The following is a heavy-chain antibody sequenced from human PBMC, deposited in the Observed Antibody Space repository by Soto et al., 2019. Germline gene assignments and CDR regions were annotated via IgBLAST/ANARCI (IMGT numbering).Heavy chain of an antibody. D-gene: IGHD6-19*01. J-gene: IGHJ4*02. V-gene: IGHV3-9*01. CDR3: AKDINVGAVAGLFDY. CDR2: ISWNSGSI. Sequence: ESGGGLVQPGRSLRLSCAASGFTFDDYAMHWVRQAPGKGLEWVSGISWNSGSIGYADSVKGRFTISRDNAKNSLYLQMNSLRAEDTALYYCAKDINVGAVAGLFDYWGQGTLVTVSS. CDR1: GFTFDDYA.